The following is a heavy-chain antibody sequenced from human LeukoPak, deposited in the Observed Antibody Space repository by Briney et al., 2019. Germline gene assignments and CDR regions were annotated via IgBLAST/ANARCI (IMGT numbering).Heavy chain of an antibody. D-gene: IGHD5-24*01. V-gene: IGHV3-9*01. CDR2: ISWNSGSI. J-gene: IGHJ4*02. CDR3: AKGLSDGYNGPLGY. CDR1: GFTFDDYA. Sequence: QPGGSLRLSCAASGFTFDDYAMHWVRQAPGKGLEWVSGISWNSGSIGYADSVKGRFTISRDNAKNSLYLQMNSLRAEDTALYYCAKGLSDGYNGPLGYWGQGTLVTVSS.